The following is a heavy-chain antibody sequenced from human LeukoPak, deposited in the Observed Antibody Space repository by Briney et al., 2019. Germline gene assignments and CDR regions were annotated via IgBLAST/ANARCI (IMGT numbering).Heavy chain of an antibody. V-gene: IGHV3-20*01. CDR3: ARDGSGWYSDY. D-gene: IGHD6-19*01. Sequence: PGGSLRLSCAASGFTFDNYGMSWVRQAPGKGLEWVSGINWNGGDTAYADSVKGRFTISRDSAKNSLYLQMNSLRVEDTASYHCARDGSGWYSDYWGQGTLVTVSS. CDR2: INWNGGDT. CDR1: GFTFDNYG. J-gene: IGHJ4*02.